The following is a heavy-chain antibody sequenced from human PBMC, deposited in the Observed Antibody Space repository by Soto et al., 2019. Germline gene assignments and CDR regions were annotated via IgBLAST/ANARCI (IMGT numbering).Heavy chain of an antibody. V-gene: IGHV3-53*02. J-gene: IGHJ4*02. Sequence: DVQLVETGGGLIQPGGSLRLSCAATGFIVSPSYMSWVRQAPGKGLEWVSVIYSDGRTYYADSVKGRFTISRDNSKNTLYLQMNSLSAEDTAVYYCARCSGWYGQCYFDCWGQGTLVTVSS. D-gene: IGHD6-13*01. CDR3: ARCSGWYGQCYFDC. CDR1: GFIVSPSY. CDR2: IYSDGRT.